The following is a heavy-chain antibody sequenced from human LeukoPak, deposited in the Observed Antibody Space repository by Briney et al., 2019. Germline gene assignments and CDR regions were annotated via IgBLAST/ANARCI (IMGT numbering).Heavy chain of an antibody. CDR3: ARARVVRGARPGAFFDP. CDR1: GGSFSGYY. V-gene: IGHV4-34*01. Sequence: SETLSLTYAVYGGSFSGYYWSWIRQPPGKGLEWIGEINHSGSTNYNPSLKSRVTISVDTSKNQFSLKLSSVTAADTAVYYCARARVVRGARPGAFFDPWGQGTLVTVSS. D-gene: IGHD3-10*01. J-gene: IGHJ5*02. CDR2: INHSGST.